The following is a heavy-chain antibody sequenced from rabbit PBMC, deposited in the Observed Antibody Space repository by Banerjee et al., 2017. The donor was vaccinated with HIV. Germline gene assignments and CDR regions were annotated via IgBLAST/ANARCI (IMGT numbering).Heavy chain of an antibody. J-gene: IGHJ4*01. CDR2: INTSSGNT. V-gene: IGHV1S45*01. CDR1: GFSFSNKYV. Sequence: QEQLEESGGDLVKPEGSLTLTCTASGFSFSNKYVMCWVRQAPGKGLEWIACINTSSGNTVYATWAKGRFTISKPSSTTVTLQMTSLTAADTATYFCAREEYVGYGYANLWGPGTLVTVS. D-gene: IGHD6-1*01. CDR3: AREEYVGYGYANL.